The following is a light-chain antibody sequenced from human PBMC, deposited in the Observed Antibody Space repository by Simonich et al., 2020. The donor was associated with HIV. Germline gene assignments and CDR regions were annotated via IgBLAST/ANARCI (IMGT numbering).Light chain of an antibody. Sequence: QSALTQPASVSGSPGQSITISCTGTSSDVGSYNLVSCYQQHPSKAPKLMIYDVSKRPSGVSNRFSGSKSGNTASLTISGLQSEDEAYYYCSSYTSSSTWVFGGGTKVTVL. CDR3: SSYTSSSTWV. V-gene: IGLV2-14*02. CDR2: DVS. J-gene: IGLJ3*02. CDR1: SSDVGSYNL.